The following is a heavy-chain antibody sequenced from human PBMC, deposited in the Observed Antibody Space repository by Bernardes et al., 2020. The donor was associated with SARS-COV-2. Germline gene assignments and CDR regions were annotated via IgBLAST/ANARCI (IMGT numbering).Heavy chain of an antibody. CDR1: GGSISSYY. D-gene: IGHD2-8*01. CDR3: ARHARYCTTDVCYDPFDS. V-gene: IGHV4-59*08. CDR2: IYYSGST. Sequence: SETLSLTCTVSGGSISSYYWSWIRQPPGKGLEWIGYIYYSGSTHSNPSLKSRVTISVDTSKNQFSLKLSSVTAADTAIYYCARHARYCTTDVCYDPFDSWGQGTRVTVSS. J-gene: IGHJ4*02.